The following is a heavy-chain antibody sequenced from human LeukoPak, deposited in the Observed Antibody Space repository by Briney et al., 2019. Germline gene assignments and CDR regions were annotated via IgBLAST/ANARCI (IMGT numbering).Heavy chain of an antibody. CDR3: ARGGGSYYFDY. D-gene: IGHD1-26*01. CDR2: IYYSGST. CDR1: GGSISSSSCY. Sequence: PSETLSLTCTVSGGSISSSSCYWGWIRQPPGKGLEWIGSIYYSGSTYYNPSLKSRVTISVDTSKNQFSLKLSSVTAADTAVYYCARGGGSYYFDYWGQGTLVTVSS. V-gene: IGHV4-39*07. J-gene: IGHJ4*02.